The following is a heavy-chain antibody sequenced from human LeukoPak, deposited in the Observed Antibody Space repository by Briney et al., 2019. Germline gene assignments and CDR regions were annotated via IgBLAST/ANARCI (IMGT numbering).Heavy chain of an antibody. V-gene: IGHV5-51*01. J-gene: IGHJ4*02. CDR2: IDPSDSDI. D-gene: IGHD7-27*01. CDR3: ARQTAMGRSGDY. CDR1: GYSFTSYW. Sequence: GESLKISCKASGYSFTSYWIGWVRQMPGIGLEWMGIIDPSDSDIRYTPSFQGQVTISADKSLSTAYLQWNSLKASDTAIYYCARQTAMGRSGDYWGQGTLVTVSS.